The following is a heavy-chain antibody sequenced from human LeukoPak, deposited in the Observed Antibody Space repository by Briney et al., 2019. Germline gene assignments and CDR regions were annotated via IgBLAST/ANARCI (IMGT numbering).Heavy chain of an antibody. CDR2: IYTSGST. Sequence: PSETLSLTCTVSGGSISSYYWSWIRQPAGKGLEWIGRIYTSGSTNHNPSLKSRVTMSVDTSKNQFSLKLSSVTAADTAVYYCASGYSGYDWPRPFDYWGQGTLVTVSS. CDR3: ASGYSGYDWPRPFDY. V-gene: IGHV4-4*07. CDR1: GGSISSYY. J-gene: IGHJ4*02. D-gene: IGHD5-12*01.